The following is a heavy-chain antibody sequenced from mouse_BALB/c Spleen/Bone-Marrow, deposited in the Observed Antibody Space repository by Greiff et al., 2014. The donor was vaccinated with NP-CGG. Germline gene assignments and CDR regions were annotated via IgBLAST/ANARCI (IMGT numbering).Heavy chain of an antibody. CDR1: GYNFTSYW. D-gene: IGHD4-1*01. V-gene: IGHV1-55*01. J-gene: IGHJ3*01. CDR3: ARDGNWPFAY. CDR2: IYPGSGGN. Sequence: SGAELVKPGTSVKLSCKASGYNFTSYWINWVKLRPGQGLEWIGDIYPGSGGNHKNEKFKTKATLTVDTSSSTAYMQLSSLASEDSALYYRARDGNWPFAYWGQGTLVTVSA.